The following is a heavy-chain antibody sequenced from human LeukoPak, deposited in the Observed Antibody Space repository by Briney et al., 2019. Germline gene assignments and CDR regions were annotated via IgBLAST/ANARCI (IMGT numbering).Heavy chain of an antibody. J-gene: IGHJ6*02. Sequence: GGFLRLSCAASGFTFSSYAMSWVRQAPGKGLEWVSAISGSGGSTYYADSVKGRFTISRDNSKNTLYLQMNSLRAEDTAVYYAMAAAVVNGMDVWGQGTTVTVSS. V-gene: IGHV3-23*01. CDR2: ISGSGGST. D-gene: IGHD6-13*01. CDR1: GFTFSSYA. CDR3: MAAAVVNGMDV.